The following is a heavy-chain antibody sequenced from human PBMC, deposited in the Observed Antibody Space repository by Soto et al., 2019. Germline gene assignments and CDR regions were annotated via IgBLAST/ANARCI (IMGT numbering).Heavy chain of an antibody. CDR2: IYYSGST. Sequence: SETLSLTCTVSGGSISSYYWSWIRQPPGKGLEWIGYIYYSGSTNYNPSLKSRVTISVDTSKNQFSLKLSSVTAADTAVYYFSRDRPRGYYYDSSGYYGMDVWGQGTTVTVSS. J-gene: IGHJ6*02. V-gene: IGHV4-59*01. CDR3: SRDRPRGYYYDSSGYYGMDV. D-gene: IGHD3-22*01. CDR1: GGSISSYY.